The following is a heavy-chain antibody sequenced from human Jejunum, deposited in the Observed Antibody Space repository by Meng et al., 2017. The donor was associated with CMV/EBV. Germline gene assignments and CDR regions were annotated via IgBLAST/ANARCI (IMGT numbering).Heavy chain of an antibody. CDR2: ISYDGSNT. D-gene: IGHD2-2*01. CDR1: SSFA. Sequence: SSFALPWVRQAPGKGLEWVAVISYDGSNTYYADSVKGRLTISRDNSKNTLYLQMNSLRAEDSAVYYCARRGGYCSSPSCPGSFDMWGQGTMVTVSS. J-gene: IGHJ3*02. CDR3: ARRGGYCSSPSCPGSFDM. V-gene: IGHV3-30-3*01.